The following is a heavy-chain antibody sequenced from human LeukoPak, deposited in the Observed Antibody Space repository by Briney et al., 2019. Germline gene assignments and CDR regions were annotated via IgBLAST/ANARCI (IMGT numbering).Heavy chain of an antibody. CDR3: ASSGGSWELLAYFDY. J-gene: IGHJ4*02. V-gene: IGHV3-30*01. Sequence: GGSLRLSCAASGFTFSRYAMHWVRQAPGKGLEWVALISYDGSNKYYADSVKGRFTISRDNSKNTLYLQMNSLRAEDTAVYYCASSGGSWELLAYFDYWGQGTLVTVSS. CDR2: ISYDGSNK. CDR1: GFTFSRYA. D-gene: IGHD1-26*01.